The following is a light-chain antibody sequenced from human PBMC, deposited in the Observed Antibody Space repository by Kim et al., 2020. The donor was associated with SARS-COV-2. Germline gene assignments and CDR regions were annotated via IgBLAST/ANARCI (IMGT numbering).Light chain of an antibody. V-gene: IGKV1-39*01. CDR2: AAS. CDR1: QSLSFH. J-gene: IGKJ2*03. Sequence: SSSVGDRVTIACRASQSLSFHLNWCQQKSGKAPKLLIYAASSLQTGVPSTFSGSGSGTGFTLTISSLQPEDFATYYCQQSYSTPYSFGQGTKLEI. CDR3: QQSYSTPYS.